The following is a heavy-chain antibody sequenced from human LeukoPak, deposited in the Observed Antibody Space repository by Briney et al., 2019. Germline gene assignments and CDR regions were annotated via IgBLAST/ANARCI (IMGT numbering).Heavy chain of an antibody. J-gene: IGHJ6*02. CDR3: ARENHGIQLWFYSGDKYGKDV. V-gene: IGHV7-4-1*02. CDR2: INTNTGNP. CDR1: GYTFTSYA. Sequence: ASVKVSCKASGYTFTSYAMNWVRQAPGQGLEWMGWINTNTGNPTYAQGFTGRFVFSLDTSVSTAYLQISSLKAEDTAVYYCARENHGIQLWFYSGDKYGKDVWGQGTTVTVSS. D-gene: IGHD5-18*01.